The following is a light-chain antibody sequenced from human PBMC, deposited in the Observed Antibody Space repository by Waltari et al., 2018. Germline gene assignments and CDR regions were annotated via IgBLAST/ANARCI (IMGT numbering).Light chain of an antibody. CDR1: QGVSNW. V-gene: IGKV1-12*01. CDR3: QQANSFLIT. CDR2: PAS. J-gene: IGKJ5*01. Sequence: DIQMTQSPSSVSASVGDRVTITCRASQGVSNWLAWYQQKPGKAPKLLIYPASTLQSGVPSRFSGSGSGTDFTLTISSLQPEDFATYYCQQANSFLITFGQGTRLEIK.